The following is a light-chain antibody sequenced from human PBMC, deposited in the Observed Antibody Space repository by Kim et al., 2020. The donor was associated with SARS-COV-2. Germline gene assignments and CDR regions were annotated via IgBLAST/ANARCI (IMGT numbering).Light chain of an antibody. CDR1: QSISTS. Sequence: DIQMTQSPSSLSASVGDSVTITSRASQSISTSLNWYQQKAGKAPKLLIYGASSLQSGVASRFSGSGGGTDFTLKISSLQPDDFATYYCQQSYSTSMYNFVQGTKLAI. V-gene: IGKV1-39*01. CDR3: QQSYSTSMYN. J-gene: IGKJ2*01. CDR2: GAS.